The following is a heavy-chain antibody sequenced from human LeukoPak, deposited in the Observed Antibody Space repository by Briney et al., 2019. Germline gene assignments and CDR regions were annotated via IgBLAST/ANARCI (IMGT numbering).Heavy chain of an antibody. CDR2: IYYSGSA. J-gene: IGHJ6*02. D-gene: IGHD3-3*01. CDR3: ARDALCYDFWSALTRYYGMDV. Sequence: SETLSLTCTVSGDSISSYYWSWIRQPPGKGLEWIGYIYYSGSANHNPSLKSRVTMSVDTSKNQFSLKLSSVTAADTAVYYCARDALCYDFWSALTRYYGMDVWGQGTTVTVSS. V-gene: IGHV4-59*01. CDR1: GDSISSYY.